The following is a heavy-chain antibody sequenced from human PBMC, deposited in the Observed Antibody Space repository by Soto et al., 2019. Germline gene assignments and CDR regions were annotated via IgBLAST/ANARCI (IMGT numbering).Heavy chain of an antibody. CDR1: GFTFSSYG. V-gene: IGHV3-30*18. CDR3: AKGIVGATMFSADY. Sequence: GGSLRLSCAASGFTFSSYGMHWVRQAPGKGLEWVAVISYDGSNKYYADSVKGRFTISRDNSKNTLYLQMNSLRAEDTVVYYRAKGIVGATMFSADYWGQGTLVTVSS. D-gene: IGHD1-26*01. J-gene: IGHJ4*02. CDR2: ISYDGSNK.